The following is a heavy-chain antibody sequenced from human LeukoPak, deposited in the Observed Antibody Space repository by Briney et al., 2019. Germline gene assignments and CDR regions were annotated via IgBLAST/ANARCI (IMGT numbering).Heavy chain of an antibody. J-gene: IGHJ4*02. D-gene: IGHD3-10*01. CDR1: GFTFTSSA. V-gene: IGHV1-58*01. CDR3: AAVIGVRVVI. CDR2: VVVCRDNR. Sequence: SVKVSCKASGFTFTSSAVQWVRQARGPRLEWTGWVVVCRDNRNYEQKFHEKVTITRDMSTSTAYMEVSSLRSDDTAVYYCAAVIGVRVVIWGQGTLVTVSS.